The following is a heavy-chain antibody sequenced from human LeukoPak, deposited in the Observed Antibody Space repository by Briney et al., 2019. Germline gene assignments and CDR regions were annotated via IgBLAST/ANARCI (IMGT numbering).Heavy chain of an antibody. CDR3: ARSNREGATDY. CDR1: GGSFSGYY. CDR2: INHSGST. Sequence: PSETLSLTCAVYGGSFSGYYWSWIRQPPGKGLEWIGEINHSGSTNYNPSLKSRVTISVDTSKNQFSLKLSSVTAADTAAYYCARSNREGATDYWGQGTLVTVSS. J-gene: IGHJ4*02. V-gene: IGHV4-34*01. D-gene: IGHD1-26*01.